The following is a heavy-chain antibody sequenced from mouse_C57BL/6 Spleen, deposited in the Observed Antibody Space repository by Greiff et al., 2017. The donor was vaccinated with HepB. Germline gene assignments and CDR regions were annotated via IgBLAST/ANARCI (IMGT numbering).Heavy chain of an antibody. D-gene: IGHD2-4*01. J-gene: IGHJ2*01. CDR3: ARDRGLRRGVDY. CDR1: GFTFSSYA. CDR2: ISDGGSYT. Sequence: EVKLVESGGGLVKPGGSLKLSCAASGFTFSSYAMSWVRQTPEKRLEWVATISDGGSYTYYPDNVKGRFTISRDNAKNTLYLQMSHLKSEDTAMYYCARDRGLRRGVDYWGQVTTLTVSS. V-gene: IGHV5-4*01.